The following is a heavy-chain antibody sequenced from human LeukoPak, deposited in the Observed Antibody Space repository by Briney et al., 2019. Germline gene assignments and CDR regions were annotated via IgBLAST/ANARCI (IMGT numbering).Heavy chain of an antibody. CDR3: AREDGIAAAGISD. J-gene: IGHJ4*02. Sequence: PSQTLSLTCAVSGGSISSGGYPWSWIRQPPGKGLEWIGYIYHSGSTYYNPSLKSRVTISVDRSKNQFSLKLSSVTAADTAVYYCAREDGIAAAGISDWGQGTLVTVSS. CDR1: GGSISSGGYP. CDR2: IYHSGST. D-gene: IGHD6-13*01. V-gene: IGHV4-30-2*01.